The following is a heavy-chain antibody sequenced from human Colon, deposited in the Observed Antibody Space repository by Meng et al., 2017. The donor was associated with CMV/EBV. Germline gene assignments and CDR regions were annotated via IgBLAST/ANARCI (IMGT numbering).Heavy chain of an antibody. D-gene: IGHD3-10*01. J-gene: IGHJ6*02. CDR3: DRDPRGSGRYYYGMDV. V-gene: IGHV1-2*02. Sequence: ASVQVSCKASGYTFTSYYMHWVRQAPGQGREWMGWVNPNSGGTNYAQKFQGRVTMTRDTSISTAYMELSSLRSDDTAVYYCDRDPRGSGRYYYGMDVWGQGTTVTVSS. CDR2: VNPNSGGT. CDR1: GYTFTSYY.